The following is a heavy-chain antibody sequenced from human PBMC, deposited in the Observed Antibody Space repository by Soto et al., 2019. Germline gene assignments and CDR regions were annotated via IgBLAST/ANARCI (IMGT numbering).Heavy chain of an antibody. D-gene: IGHD2-21*02. V-gene: IGHV1-69*01. CDR3: ARGAVVTAILYYYYSMDV. Sequence: QVQLVQSGAEVKKPGSSVKVSCKASGGTFSNSAITWVRQAPGQGLEWMGGIIPIIGTANYAQNFQGRVTISADAPTGTAYMEMTGLRSEDTAAYYCARGAVVTAILYYYYSMDVWGQGTTVTVSS. CDR2: IIPIIGTA. J-gene: IGHJ6*02. CDR1: GGTFSNSA.